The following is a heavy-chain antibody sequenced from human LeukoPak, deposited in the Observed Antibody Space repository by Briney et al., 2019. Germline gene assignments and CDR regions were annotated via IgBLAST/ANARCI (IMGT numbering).Heavy chain of an antibody. CDR2: IWYDGSNK. CDR1: GFTFRSYG. D-gene: IGHD6-19*01. V-gene: IGHV3-33*01. CDR3: ATAVASSSGWYADY. J-gene: IGHJ4*02. Sequence: GGSLRLSCAASGFTFRSYGMHWVRQAPGKGLEWVAVIWYDGSNKYYADSVKGRFTVSRDNSKNTLYLQMNSLRAEYTAVYYCATAVASSSGWYADYWGQGTLVTVSS.